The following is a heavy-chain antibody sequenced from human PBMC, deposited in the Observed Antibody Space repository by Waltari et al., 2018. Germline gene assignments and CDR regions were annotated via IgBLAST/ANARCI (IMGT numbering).Heavy chain of an antibody. J-gene: IGHJ5*02. CDR3: ARRITSGYVWWFDP. CDR1: GGSISSYY. V-gene: IGHV4-59*12. Sequence: QVQLQESGPGLVKPSETLSLTCTVSGGSISSYYWSWIRQPPGKGLEWIGYIYYSGSTNYNPSLKSRVTISVDTSKNQFSLKLSSVTAADTAVYYCARRITSGYVWWFDPWGQGTLVTVSS. CDR2: IYYSGST. D-gene: IGHD5-12*01.